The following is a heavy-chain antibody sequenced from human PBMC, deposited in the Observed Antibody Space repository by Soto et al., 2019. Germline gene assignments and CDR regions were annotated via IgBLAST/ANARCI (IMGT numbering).Heavy chain of an antibody. D-gene: IGHD3-10*01. CDR3: ASIDGSGSWAFDI. J-gene: IGHJ3*02. Sequence: SVKVSCKTAGGTFSSYAMILVRQAPGQGLEWMGGIIPIFGTANYAQKFQGRVTITADESTSTAYMELSSLRSEDTAVYYCASIDGSGSWAFDIWGQGTMVTVSS. V-gene: IGHV1-69*13. CDR2: IIPIFGTA. CDR1: GGTFSSYA.